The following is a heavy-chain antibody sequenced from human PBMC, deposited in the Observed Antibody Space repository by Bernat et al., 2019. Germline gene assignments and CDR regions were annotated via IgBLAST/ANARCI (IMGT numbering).Heavy chain of an antibody. V-gene: IGHV3-33*01. CDR3: AREHIVGSTRVFDY. D-gene: IGHD1-26*01. CDR1: GFTFSDNG. J-gene: IGHJ4*02. CDR2: IWHDGSNE. Sequence: QVQLVESGGGVVQPGRSLRLSCAASGFTFSDNGMHWVRQAPGKGLEWVADIWHDGSNENYAESVKGRFTISRDNSESTLYLQMNSLRAEDSALYYCAREHIVGSTRVFDYWGQGTLVTVSS.